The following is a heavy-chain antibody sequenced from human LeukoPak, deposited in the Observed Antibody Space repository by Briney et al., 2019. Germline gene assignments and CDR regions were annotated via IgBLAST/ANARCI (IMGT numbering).Heavy chain of an antibody. CDR3: AREGEHYYGSGSYYKAFDY. CDR1: GFTFSSYS. V-gene: IGHV3-21*01. D-gene: IGHD3-10*01. J-gene: IGHJ4*02. CDR2: ISSSSSYI. Sequence: GGSLRLSCAASGFTFSSYSMNWVRQALGKGLEWVSSISSSSSYIYYADSVKGRFTISRDNAKNSLYLQMNSLRAEDTAVYYCAREGEHYYGSGSYYKAFDYWGQGTLVTVSS.